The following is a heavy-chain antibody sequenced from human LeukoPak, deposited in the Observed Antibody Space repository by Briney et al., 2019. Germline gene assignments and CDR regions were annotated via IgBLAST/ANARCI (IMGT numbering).Heavy chain of an antibody. CDR3: ASLGAAGMVGN. Sequence: SETLSLTCTVSGGSISSYYWSWIRQPPGKGLEWIGYMYYSGSTNYNPSLKSRVTISVDTSKNQFSLKLSSVTAADTAVYYCASLGAAGMVGNWGQGTLVTVSS. CDR1: GGSISSYY. V-gene: IGHV4-59*08. CDR2: MYYSGST. J-gene: IGHJ4*02. D-gene: IGHD6-13*01.